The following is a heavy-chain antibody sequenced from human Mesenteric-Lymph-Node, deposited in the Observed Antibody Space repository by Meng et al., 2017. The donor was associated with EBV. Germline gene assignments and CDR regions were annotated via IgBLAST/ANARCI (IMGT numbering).Heavy chain of an antibody. CDR2: ISSSSSYM. V-gene: IGHV3-21*01. Sequence: EVQLVESGGGGVKPGGSLRLSCAASGFSFSSYNMNWLHQAPGKGLEWVSSISSSSSYMYYVDSVKGRFTISRDNAKNSVYLQMNGLRVEDSAVYYCGRGASFLDYWGQGILVTVAS. CDR3: GRGASFLDY. J-gene: IGHJ4*02. CDR1: GFSFSSYN.